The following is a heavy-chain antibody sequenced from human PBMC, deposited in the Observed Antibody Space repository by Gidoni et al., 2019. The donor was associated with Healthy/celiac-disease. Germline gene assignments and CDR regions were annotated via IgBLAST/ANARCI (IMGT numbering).Heavy chain of an antibody. Sequence: QVQLQQWGAGLLKPSETLSLTCAVYGGPFSGYYWSWIRQPPGKGLEWIGEINHSGSTNYNPSLKSRVTISVDTSKNQFSLKLSSVTAADTAVYYCASASGNFDYWGQGTLVTVSS. CDR3: ASASGNFDY. V-gene: IGHV4-34*01. J-gene: IGHJ4*02. CDR1: GGPFSGYY. CDR2: INHSGST.